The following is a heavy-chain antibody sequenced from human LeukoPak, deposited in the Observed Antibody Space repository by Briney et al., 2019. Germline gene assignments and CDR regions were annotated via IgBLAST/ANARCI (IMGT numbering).Heavy chain of an antibody. CDR1: GFTFSSYA. Sequence: GGSLRLSCAASGFTFSSYAMSWVRQAPGKGLEWVSSISSSSSYIYYADSVKGRFTISRDNAKNSLYLQMNSLRAEDTAVYYCARDRSGYSYGLDYWGQGTLVTVSS. V-gene: IGHV3-21*01. D-gene: IGHD5-18*01. CDR3: ARDRSGYSYGLDY. J-gene: IGHJ4*02. CDR2: ISSSSSYI.